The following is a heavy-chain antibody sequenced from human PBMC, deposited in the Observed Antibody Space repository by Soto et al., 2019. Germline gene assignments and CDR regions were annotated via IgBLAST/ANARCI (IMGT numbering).Heavy chain of an antibody. V-gene: IGHV4-30-4*01. Sequence: QVQLQESGPGLVKPSQTLSLTCTVSGGSISSGDYYWSWIRQPPGKGLEWIGYIYYSGSTYYNPSLKRRVSISVDSSKYQFSLKLSSVTAADTAVYYCARLKSYGYLPLYWGQGTLVTVSS. CDR3: ARLKSYGYLPLY. CDR2: IYYSGST. D-gene: IGHD3-16*01. CDR1: GGSISSGDYY. J-gene: IGHJ4*02.